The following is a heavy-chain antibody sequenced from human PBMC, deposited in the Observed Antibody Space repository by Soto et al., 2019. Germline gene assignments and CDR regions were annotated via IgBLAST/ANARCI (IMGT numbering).Heavy chain of an antibody. CDR1: GFTFDDYG. CDR2: SGWNGVTK. J-gene: IGHJ4*02. Sequence: GGSLRLSCAASGFTFDDYGMPWVRQVPGKGLEWISFSGWNGVTKYYAAAVEGRFTVSRANTKNFLYPQLNSLRAEDTAFYYCARDKIKDDNDSPDYWGQGT. V-gene: IGHV3-43D*04. CDR3: ARDKIKDDNDSPDY. D-gene: IGHD3-16*01.